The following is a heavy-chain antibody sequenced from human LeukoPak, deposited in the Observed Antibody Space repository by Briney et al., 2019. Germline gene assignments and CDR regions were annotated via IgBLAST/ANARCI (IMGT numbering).Heavy chain of an antibody. J-gene: IGHJ4*02. CDR3: ARAPGGSGSYYNFDY. V-gene: IGHV1-46*01. Sequence: ASVKVSCKASGYTFTSYYMHWVRQAPGQGLEWMGVINPSGGSTSYAQKFQGRVTMTRDMSTSTVYMELSSLRSEDTAVYYCARAPGGSGSYYNFDYWGQGTLVTVSS. CDR1: GYTFTSYY. D-gene: IGHD3-10*01. CDR2: INPSGGST.